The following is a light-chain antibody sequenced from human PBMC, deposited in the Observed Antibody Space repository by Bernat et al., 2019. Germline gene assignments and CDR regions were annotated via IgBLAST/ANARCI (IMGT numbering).Light chain of an antibody. J-gene: IGKJ2*03. CDR1: QGIAGW. CDR2: KAF. CDR3: HHSYGTPYS. V-gene: IGKV1D-16*01. Sequence: DIQMTQSPSSLSASIGDKVTITCHASQGIAGWLAWYQQKPGKAPKALMYKAFSLLSGVPSRFSGSGSGTDFTLTISSLQPEDFATYYCHHSYGTPYSFGQGTKVEIK.